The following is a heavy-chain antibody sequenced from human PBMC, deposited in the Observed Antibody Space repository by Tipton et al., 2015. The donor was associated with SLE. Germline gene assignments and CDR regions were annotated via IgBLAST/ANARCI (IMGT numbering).Heavy chain of an antibody. Sequence: TLSLTCTVYGGSFSGYYWSWIRQPPGKGLEWIGEINHSGSTNYNPSLKSRVTISVDTSKNQFSLKLSSVTAADTAVYYFARGGRVDIWGQGTMVTVSS. CDR1: GGSFSGYY. J-gene: IGHJ3*02. CDR3: ARGGRVDI. CDR2: INHSGST. V-gene: IGHV4-34*01.